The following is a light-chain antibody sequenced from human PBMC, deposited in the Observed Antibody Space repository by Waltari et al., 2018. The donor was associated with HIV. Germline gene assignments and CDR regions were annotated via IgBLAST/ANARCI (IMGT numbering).Light chain of an antibody. Sequence: QSVLTQPPSVSGAPGQRVTISCTGSSSNIGAGYDVHWYQQVPGTAPKLLIFGNSSRPSGVPARFSGSKSATSASLAITGLQAEDEADYYCQSYDSSLTVVIFGGGTKLTVL. CDR2: GNS. CDR3: QSYDSSLTVVI. V-gene: IGLV1-40*01. J-gene: IGLJ2*01. CDR1: SSNIGAGYD.